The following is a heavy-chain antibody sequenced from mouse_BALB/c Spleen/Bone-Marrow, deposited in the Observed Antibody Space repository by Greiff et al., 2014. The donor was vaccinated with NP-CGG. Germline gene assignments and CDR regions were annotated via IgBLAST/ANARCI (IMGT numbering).Heavy chain of an antibody. CDR1: GFTFSSYD. CDR3: SRLSYDYDGAWFAY. V-gene: IGHV5-6*01. Sequence: EVQLVESGGDLVRPGGSLKLSCAASGFTFSSYDMSWVRQTPDKRLEWVATIGSGGSYTYYPDSVKGRFTISRDNAKNTLYLQMSSLKSEDTAMYYCSRLSYDYDGAWFAYWGQWTLVTVSA. J-gene: IGHJ3*01. D-gene: IGHD2-4*01. CDR2: IGSGGSYT.